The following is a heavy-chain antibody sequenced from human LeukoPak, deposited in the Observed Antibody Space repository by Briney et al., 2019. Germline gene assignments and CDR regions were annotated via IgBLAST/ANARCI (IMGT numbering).Heavy chain of an antibody. CDR1: GYTFTGYY. D-gene: IGHD6-13*01. Sequence: ASVKVSCEASGYTFTGYYIHWVRQAPGQGLERMGRINPNTGGTDYAQKFQGRVTMTRDTSITTAYMELSRLTSDDTAIYYCAKVPPSTTAAGNWLGPWGQGALVTVSS. J-gene: IGHJ5*02. CDR2: INPNTGGT. V-gene: IGHV1-2*06. CDR3: AKVPPSTTAAGNWLGP.